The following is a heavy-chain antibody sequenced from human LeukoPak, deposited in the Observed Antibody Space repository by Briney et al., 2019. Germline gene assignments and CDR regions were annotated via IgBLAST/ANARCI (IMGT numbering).Heavy chain of an antibody. CDR1: GYTFTSYG. D-gene: IGHD6-13*01. V-gene: IGHV1-18*01. Sequence: ASAKVSCKASGYTFTSYGISWVRQAPGQGLEWMGWISAYNGNTNYAQKLQGRVTMTTDTSASTAYMELRSLRSDDTAVYYCARSNLYEGSSYVFDYWAKEPWSPSPQ. J-gene: IGHJ4*01. CDR2: ISAYNGNT. CDR3: ARSNLYEGSSYVFDY.